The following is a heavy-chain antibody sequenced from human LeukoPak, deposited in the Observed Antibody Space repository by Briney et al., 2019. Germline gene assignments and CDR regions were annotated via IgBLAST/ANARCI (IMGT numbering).Heavy chain of an antibody. D-gene: IGHD3-3*01. Sequence: GRSLRLSCAASGFTFSSYGMHWVRQAPGKGLEWVAVISYDGSNKYYADSVKGRFTISRDNSKNTLYLQMNSLRAEDTAVYYCAKVWSRYYFDYWGQGTLVTVSS. J-gene: IGHJ4*02. CDR2: ISYDGSNK. CDR3: AKVWSRYYFDY. CDR1: GFTFSSYG. V-gene: IGHV3-30*18.